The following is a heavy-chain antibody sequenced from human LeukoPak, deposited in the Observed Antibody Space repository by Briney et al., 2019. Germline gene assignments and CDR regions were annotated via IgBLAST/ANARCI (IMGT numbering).Heavy chain of an antibody. CDR1: GYTFTSYG. Sequence: ASVKVSCKASGYTFTSYGISWVRQAPGQGLEWMGGIIPIFGTANYAQKFQGRVTITADKSTSTAYMELSSLRSEDTAVYYCARGVPVAGNYYYYYMDVWGKGTTVTVSS. J-gene: IGHJ6*03. CDR2: IIPIFGTA. V-gene: IGHV1-69*06. D-gene: IGHD6-19*01. CDR3: ARGVPVAGNYYYYYMDV.